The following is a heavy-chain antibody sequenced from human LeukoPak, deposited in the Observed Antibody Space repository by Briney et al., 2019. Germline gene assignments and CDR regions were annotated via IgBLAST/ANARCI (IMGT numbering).Heavy chain of an antibody. J-gene: IGHJ4*02. CDR2: IKHDGSDH. Sequence: GGSLRLSCVGSGFTFGSYWMSWVRQAPGKGLEWVANIKHDGSDHYYADSVAGRFTISSDNAKNSLYLEMSSLRAEDAAVYFCVRHPGSYNVLTGYSYYFDYWGQGTLVTVSS. D-gene: IGHD3-9*01. V-gene: IGHV3-7*01. CDR3: VRHPGSYNVLTGYSYYFDY. CDR1: GFTFGSYW.